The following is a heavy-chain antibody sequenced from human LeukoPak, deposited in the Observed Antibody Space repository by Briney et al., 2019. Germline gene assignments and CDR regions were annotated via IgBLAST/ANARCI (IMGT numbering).Heavy chain of an antibody. CDR2: IYYSGST. D-gene: IGHD4-17*01. CDR1: GGSNSSYY. Sequence: SETLTLTCTVSGGSNSSYYWSWIRQPPGKGLEWIGYIYYSGSTNYNPSLKSRVTISVDTSKNQFSLKLSSVTAADTAVYYCARGDYGDYPGYWGQGTLVTVSS. J-gene: IGHJ4*02. CDR3: ARGDYGDYPGY. V-gene: IGHV4-59*01.